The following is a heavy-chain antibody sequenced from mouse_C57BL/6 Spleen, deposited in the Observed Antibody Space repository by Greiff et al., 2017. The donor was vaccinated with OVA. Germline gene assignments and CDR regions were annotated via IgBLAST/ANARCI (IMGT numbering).Heavy chain of an antibody. V-gene: IGHV1-81*01. CDR3: AGTGSFAY. J-gene: IGHJ3*01. D-gene: IGHD4-1*01. Sequence: VQLQQSGAELARPGASVKLSCTASGYTFTSYGISWVKQRTGQGLEWIGEIYPRSGNTYYNEKFKGKATLTADKSSSTAYMELRSLTSEDSAVYFCAGTGSFAYWGQGTLVTVSA. CDR2: IYPRSGNT. CDR1: GYTFTSYG.